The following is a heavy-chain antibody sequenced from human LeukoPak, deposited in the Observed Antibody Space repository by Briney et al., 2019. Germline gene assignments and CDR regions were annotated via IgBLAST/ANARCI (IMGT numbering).Heavy chain of an antibody. Sequence: PSETLSLTCTVSGYSISSGYYWGWIRPPPGKGLEWIGTIYHSGRTYYNPSLKSRVTISVDTSKNQFSLNLSSVTAADTAVYYCSRGLAAVTYYYYYYMDVWGKGTTVTVSS. V-gene: IGHV4-38-2*02. CDR2: IYHSGRT. D-gene: IGHD6-25*01. CDR1: GYSISSGYY. J-gene: IGHJ6*03. CDR3: SRGLAAVTYYYYYYMDV.